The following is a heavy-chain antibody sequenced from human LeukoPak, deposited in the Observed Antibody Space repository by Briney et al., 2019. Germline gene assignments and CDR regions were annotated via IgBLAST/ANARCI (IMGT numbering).Heavy chain of an antibody. V-gene: IGHV4-30-4*08. CDR1: GGSISSGDYY. J-gene: IGHJ3*01. D-gene: IGHD2-21*01. CDR3: ARDLVVIATKYAPTH. CDR2: IYYSGST. Sequence: PSETLSLTCTVSGGSISSGDYYWSWIRQPPGKGLEWIGYIYYSGSTYYNPSLKSRVTISVDTSKNQFSLKLSSVTAADTAVYYCARDLVVIATKYAPTHWGQGTMVTVST.